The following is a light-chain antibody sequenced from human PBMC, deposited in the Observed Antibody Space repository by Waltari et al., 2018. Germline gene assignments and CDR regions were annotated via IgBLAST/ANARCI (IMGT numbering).Light chain of an antibody. CDR3: GTWDNSLSSWV. Sequence: QSVLSQPPSVSATPGQKVTISCSGRNSNIGNNYVSWYQQLPGTAPNLVIFDNEKRPSVIPDRCSGSKSGPSATLAITGLQTVDEADYYCGTWDNSLSSWVFGGGTKLTVL. J-gene: IGLJ3*02. V-gene: IGLV1-51*01. CDR2: DNE. CDR1: NSNIGNNY.